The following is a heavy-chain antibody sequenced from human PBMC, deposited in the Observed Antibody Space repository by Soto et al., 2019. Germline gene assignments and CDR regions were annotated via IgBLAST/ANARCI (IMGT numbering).Heavy chain of an antibody. V-gene: IGHV3-15*01. CDR1: GFTFSNAW. Sequence: GGSLRLSCAASGFTFSNAWMSWVRQAPGKGLEWVGRIKSKTDGGTTDYAAPVKGRFTISRDDSKNTLYLQMNSLKTEDTAVYYCTTDLEWWYPDAFDIWGQGTMVTVSS. D-gene: IGHD2-15*01. CDR3: TTDLEWWYPDAFDI. CDR2: IKSKTDGGTT. J-gene: IGHJ3*02.